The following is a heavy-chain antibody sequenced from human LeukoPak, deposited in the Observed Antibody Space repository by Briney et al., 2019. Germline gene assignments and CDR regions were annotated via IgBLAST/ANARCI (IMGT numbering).Heavy chain of an antibody. Sequence: PGGSLRLSCAASGFTFSSYWMHWVRQAPGKGLVWVSRINTDGSSTSYADSVKGRFTISRDNAKNSLYLQMNSLRAEDTAVYYCARDLDYGVYADYWGQGTLVTVSS. CDR1: GFTFSSYW. V-gene: IGHV3-74*01. CDR2: INTDGSST. J-gene: IGHJ4*02. D-gene: IGHD4-17*01. CDR3: ARDLDYGVYADY.